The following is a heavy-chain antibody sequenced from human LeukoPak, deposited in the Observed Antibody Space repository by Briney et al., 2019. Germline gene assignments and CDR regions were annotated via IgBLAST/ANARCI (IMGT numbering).Heavy chain of an antibody. D-gene: IGHD3-10*01. CDR2: IYTSGST. CDR3: ASPPRMVRGVTADY. J-gene: IGHJ4*02. Sequence: SETLSLTCTVAGGSISSGSYYWSWIRQPAGKGLEWIGRIYTSGSTNYNPSLKSRVTISVDTSKNQFSLKLSSVTAADTAVYYCASPPRMVRGVTADYWGQGTLVTVSS. CDR1: GGSISSGSYY. V-gene: IGHV4-61*02.